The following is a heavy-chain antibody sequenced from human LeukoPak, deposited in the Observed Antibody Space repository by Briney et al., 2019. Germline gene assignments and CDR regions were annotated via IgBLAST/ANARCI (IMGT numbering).Heavy chain of an antibody. V-gene: IGHV4-39*01. CDR1: GGSITSRTPY. CDR2: IYYSGST. CDR3: ASLLNGGVSHWFDP. J-gene: IGHJ5*02. D-gene: IGHD7-27*01. Sequence: SETLSLTCTVSGGSITSRTPYWGWIRQPPGKGLEWIGIIYYSGSTYYNPSLKSRATMSVDTSKNQFSLKLSSVTAADTAVYYCASLLNGGVSHWFDPWGQGTLVTVSS.